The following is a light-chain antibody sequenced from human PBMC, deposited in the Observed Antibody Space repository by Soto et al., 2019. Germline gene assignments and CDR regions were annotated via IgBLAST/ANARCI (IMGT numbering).Light chain of an antibody. CDR1: SSNIGAGYD. CDR3: QSYDSSLSVV. Sequence: QSVLTQPPSVSGAPGQRVTNSCTGSSSNIGAGYDVHWYQQLPGTAPKILIYGNSNRPSGVPDRFSGSKSGTSASLAITGLQAEDEADYYCQSYDSSLSVVFGGGTQLTVL. V-gene: IGLV1-40*01. J-gene: IGLJ2*01. CDR2: GNS.